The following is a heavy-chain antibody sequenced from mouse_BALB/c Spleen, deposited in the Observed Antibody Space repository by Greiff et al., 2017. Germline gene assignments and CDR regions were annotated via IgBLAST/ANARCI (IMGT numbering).Heavy chain of an antibody. Sequence: EVKLQESGGGLVQPKGSLKLSCAASGFTFNTYAMNWVRQAPGKGLEWVARIRSKSNNYATYYADSVKDRFTISRDDSQSMLYLQMNNLKTEDTAMYYCVRQLGPYWGQGTLVTVSA. V-gene: IGHV10-1*02. J-gene: IGHJ3*01. CDR2: IRSKSNNYAT. CDR1: GFTFNTYA. CDR3: VRQLGPY. D-gene: IGHD4-1*02.